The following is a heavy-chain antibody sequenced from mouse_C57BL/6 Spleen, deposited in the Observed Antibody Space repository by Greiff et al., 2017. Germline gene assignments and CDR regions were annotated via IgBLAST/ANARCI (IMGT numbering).Heavy chain of an antibody. J-gene: IGHJ2*01. CDR1: GFTFSDYY. V-gene: IGHV5-16*01. CDR3: ARVRSYFDY. Sequence: DVQLVESEGGLVQPGSSMKLSCTASGFTFSDYYMAWVRQVPEKGLEWVANINYDGSSTYYLDSLKSRFIISRDNAKNILYLQMSSLKSEDTATYYCARVRSYFDYWGQGTTLTVSS. CDR2: INYDGSST.